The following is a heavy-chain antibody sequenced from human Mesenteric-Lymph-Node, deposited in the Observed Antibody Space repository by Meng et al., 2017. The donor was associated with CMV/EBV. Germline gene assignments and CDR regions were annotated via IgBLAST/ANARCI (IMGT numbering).Heavy chain of an antibody. V-gene: IGHV3-21*01. CDR1: GFTFSSYW. D-gene: IGHD3-22*01. Sequence: GESLKISCAASGFTFSSYWMQWVRQPPGKGLAWVSSISTNSSYTYYADSVKGRFTISRDNAKNSQYLQMNSLRAEDTAVYYCARGYRHYDSSGYFPIDYWGQGTLVTVSS. J-gene: IGHJ4*02. CDR2: ISTNSSYT. CDR3: ARGYRHYDSSGYFPIDY.